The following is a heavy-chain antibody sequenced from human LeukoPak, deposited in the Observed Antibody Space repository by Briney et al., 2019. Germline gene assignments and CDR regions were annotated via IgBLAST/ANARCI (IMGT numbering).Heavy chain of an antibody. CDR1: GFTFSDYY. D-gene: IGHD3-16*02. CDR2: IKKDGSEK. CDR3: ARSLWPEDY. J-gene: IGHJ4*02. Sequence: PGGSLRLSCAASGFTFSDYYMSWVRRAPGKGLEWVANIKKDGSEKNFVDSVKGRFTISRDNAKTSVYLQMNSLGVEDTAVYYCARSLWPEDYWGRGTLVTVSS. V-gene: IGHV3-7*03.